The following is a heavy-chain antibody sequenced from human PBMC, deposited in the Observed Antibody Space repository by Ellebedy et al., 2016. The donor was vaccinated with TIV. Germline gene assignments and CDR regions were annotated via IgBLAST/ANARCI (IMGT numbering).Heavy chain of an antibody. V-gene: IGHV1-18*01. D-gene: IGHD3-9*01. CDR3: ARDRPTILTGYYSDY. Sequence: ASVKVSCKASGYSFINYGVSWVRQAPGQGLEWLGWISGYNGHTNYAQKFQGRVTMTTDTSTNTAYMEVRSLRSDDTAVYYRARDRPTILTGYYSDYWGQGTLVTVSS. CDR1: GYSFINYG. J-gene: IGHJ4*02. CDR2: ISGYNGHT.